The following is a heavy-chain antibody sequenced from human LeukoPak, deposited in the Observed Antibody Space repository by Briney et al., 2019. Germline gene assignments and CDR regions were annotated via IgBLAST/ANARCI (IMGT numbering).Heavy chain of an antibody. J-gene: IGHJ4*02. D-gene: IGHD3-16*01. CDR1: GYTFTSYG. CDR3: ARDPPGLTLGSPGDY. CDR2: INANNGDT. Sequence: ASVKVSCKASGYTFTSYGIAWVRQAPGQGLQWVGWINANNGDTSYSHKLQGGVTITTDKSTNTPYMELGSRTSDDTPVYYSARDPPGLTLGSPGDYWGQGTLVIVSS. V-gene: IGHV1-18*01.